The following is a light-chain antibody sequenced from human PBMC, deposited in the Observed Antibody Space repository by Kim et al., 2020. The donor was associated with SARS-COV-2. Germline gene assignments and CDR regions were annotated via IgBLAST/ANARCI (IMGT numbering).Light chain of an antibody. V-gene: IGKV3-11*01. J-gene: IGKJ4*01. CDR1: PRVRTS. Sequence: PGAGATLPCTSTPRVRTSFPWYHQTPGKAPRLLIYDASIRATGIPDRFSGSGSGTDVTLAIGSLEPGDFAVYYCQQRGNWPPALTFGGGTKVDIK. CDR3: QQRGNWPPALT. CDR2: DAS.